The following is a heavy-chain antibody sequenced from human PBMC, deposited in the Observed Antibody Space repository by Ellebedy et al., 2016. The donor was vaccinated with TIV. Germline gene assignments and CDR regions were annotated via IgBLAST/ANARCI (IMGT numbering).Heavy chain of an antibody. V-gene: IGHV3-33*01. J-gene: IGHJ6*02. CDR3: ARAQNQFYGMDV. CDR1: GFTFTSYG. CDR2: MRYEGNDK. Sequence: GESLKISCAASGFTFTSYGMHWVRQAPGKGLEWVAVMRYEGNDKYYAESVKGRFSISRDNSKNTLYLQMNSLRAGDTAVYYCARAQNQFYGMDVWGQGTTVIVSS. D-gene: IGHD1-14*01.